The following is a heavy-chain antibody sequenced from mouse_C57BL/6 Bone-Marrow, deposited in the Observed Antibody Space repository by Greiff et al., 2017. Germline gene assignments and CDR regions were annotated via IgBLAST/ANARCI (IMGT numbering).Heavy chain of an antibody. CDR1: GFSINSDCY. CDR2: TFYSGIT. Sequence: EVKLVESGPSLVRPSQTLSLTCTVTGFSINSDCYWIWIRQFPGNKLEYIGYTFYSGITYYNPSLESRTYITRDTSKNQFSLKLSSVTTEDTATYYCARGYGNYYSYDAMDYWGQGTSVTVSS. J-gene: IGHJ4*01. D-gene: IGHD2-1*01. V-gene: IGHV3-3*01. CDR3: ARGYGNYYSYDAMDY.